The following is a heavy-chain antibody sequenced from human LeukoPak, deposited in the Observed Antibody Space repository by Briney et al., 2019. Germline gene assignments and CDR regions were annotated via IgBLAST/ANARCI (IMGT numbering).Heavy chain of an antibody. CDR2: IYYSGST. J-gene: IGHJ4*02. CDR3: ARGGHWGGLGY. CDR1: GGSISSYY. Sequence: SETLSLTCTVSGGSISSYYWSWVRQPPGKGLERIGYIYYSGSTNYTPSLKSRVTISVDTSKNHCSLKLSAVTAADTAVCYCARGGHWGGLGYWGQGTLVTVSS. D-gene: IGHD7-27*01. V-gene: IGHV4-59*01.